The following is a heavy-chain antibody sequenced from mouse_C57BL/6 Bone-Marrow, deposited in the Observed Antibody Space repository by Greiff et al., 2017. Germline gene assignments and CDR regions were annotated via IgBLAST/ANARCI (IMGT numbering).Heavy chain of an antibody. CDR1: GFTFSSYG. CDR2: ISSVGSYT. J-gene: IGHJ3*01. D-gene: IGHD1-1*01. CDR3: AREDYYGSSYAWFAY. V-gene: IGHV5-6*01. Sequence: EVMLVESGGDLVKPGGSLKISCAASGFTFSSYGMSCVRQPPDNRLELVATISSVGSYTYYPDSVQWRFTISRDNAKNTLYLQMSSLKSEDTAMYYCAREDYYGSSYAWFAYWGQGTLVTVSA.